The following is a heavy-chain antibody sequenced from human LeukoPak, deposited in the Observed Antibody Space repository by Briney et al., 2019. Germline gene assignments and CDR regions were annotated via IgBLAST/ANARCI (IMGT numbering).Heavy chain of an antibody. Sequence: SETLSLTCTVSGDSISSYYWSWIRQPPGKGLEWIGYFYNSGSTNYNPSLKSRVIISVDTSKNQFSLKLSSVTAADTAVYYCAHLLYGDAFDIWGQGTMVTVSS. CDR1: GDSISSYY. D-gene: IGHD2-2*02. CDR3: AHLLYGDAFDI. V-gene: IGHV4-59*01. CDR2: FYNSGST. J-gene: IGHJ3*02.